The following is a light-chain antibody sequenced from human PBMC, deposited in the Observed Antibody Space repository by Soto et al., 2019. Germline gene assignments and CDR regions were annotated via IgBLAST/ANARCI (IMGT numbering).Light chain of an antibody. CDR3: QQRHTWPTT. J-gene: IGKJ4*01. CDR2: EAS. CDR1: QIINTY. Sequence: EIVLTQYPATLSLSPGERATLSCRASQIINTYLAWYHHRPGQGPRLLIYEASKRATGIPARFSGSGSGTAFALTSSSLEPEDFGVYYCQQRHTWPTTFGGGAKVEI. V-gene: IGKV3-11*01.